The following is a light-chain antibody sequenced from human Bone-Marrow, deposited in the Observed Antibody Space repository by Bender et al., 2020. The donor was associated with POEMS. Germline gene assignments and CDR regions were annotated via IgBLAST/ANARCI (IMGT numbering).Light chain of an antibody. V-gene: IGLV3-21*03. CDR2: DDS. Sequence: SYVLTQPPSVSVAPGKTATITCGGNNIGSNSVHWYQQKPGQAPVLVVYDDSDRPSGIPERFSGSNSGNTATLTITRVEAGDEADYFCQVWERDHTPDHVTFGGGTKLTVL. CDR3: QVWERDHTPDHVT. CDR1: NIGSNS. J-gene: IGLJ3*02.